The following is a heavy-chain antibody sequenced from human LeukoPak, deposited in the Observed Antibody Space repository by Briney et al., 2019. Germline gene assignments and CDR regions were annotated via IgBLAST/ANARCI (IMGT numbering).Heavy chain of an antibody. D-gene: IGHD6-13*01. CDR3: ARDEGDGTYFDY. V-gene: IGHV4-30-4*01. Sequence: SETLSLTCTVSGGSISSRDYYWSWIRQPPGKGLEWIGYIYYSGSTNYNPSLKSRVTISVDTSKNQFSLKLSSVTAADTAVYYCARDEGDGTYFDYWGQGTLVTVSS. CDR1: GGSISSRDYY. J-gene: IGHJ4*02. CDR2: IYYSGST.